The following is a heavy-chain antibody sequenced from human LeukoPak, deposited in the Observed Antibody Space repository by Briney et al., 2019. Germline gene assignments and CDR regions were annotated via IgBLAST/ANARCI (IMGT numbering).Heavy chain of an antibody. V-gene: IGHV3-30*18. CDR1: GFTFSSHS. CDR2: ISYDGSNK. CDR3: ANGGYYSLDS. J-gene: IGHJ4*02. Sequence: GGSLRLSCAASGFTFSSHSMNWVRQAPGKGLEWVAVISYDGSNKYYADSVKGRFTISRDNSKRTLFLQTDSLRGEDTAVYYCANGGYYSLDSWGQGTLVTVSS. D-gene: IGHD2-15*01.